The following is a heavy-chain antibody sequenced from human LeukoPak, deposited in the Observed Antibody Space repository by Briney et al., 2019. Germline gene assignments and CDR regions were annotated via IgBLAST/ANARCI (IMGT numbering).Heavy chain of an antibody. J-gene: IGHJ4*02. Sequence: PSETLSLTCAVYGGSFSGYYWSWIRQPPGKGLEWIGEINHSGSTNYNPSLKSRVTISVDTSKNQFSLKLSSVTAADTAVYYCARDRGLLYAVDYWGQGTLVTVSS. CDR3: ARDRGLLYAVDY. CDR1: GGSFSGYY. CDR2: INHSGST. D-gene: IGHD2-8*01. V-gene: IGHV4-34*01.